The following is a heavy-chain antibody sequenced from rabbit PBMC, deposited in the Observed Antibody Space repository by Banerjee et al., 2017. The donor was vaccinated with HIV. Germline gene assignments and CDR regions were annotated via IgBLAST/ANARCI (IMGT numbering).Heavy chain of an antibody. CDR2: IYGGSSGSS. Sequence: QEQLEESGGDLVKPEGSLTLTCKASGFSFSSSDWICWVRQAPGKGLEWIACIYGGSSGSSHYATWAKGRFTISKMPSTTVTLQMTSLTAADTATHFCARDLAGVIGWNFNLWGPGTLVTVS. CDR3: ARDLAGVIGWNFNL. V-gene: IGHV1S45*01. D-gene: IGHD4-1*01. CDR1: GFSFSSSDW. J-gene: IGHJ4*01.